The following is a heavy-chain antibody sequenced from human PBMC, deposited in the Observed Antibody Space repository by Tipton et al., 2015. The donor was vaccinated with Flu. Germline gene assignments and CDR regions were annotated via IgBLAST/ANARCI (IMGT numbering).Heavy chain of an antibody. Sequence: QLVQSGAEVKKPGSSVKVSCKASGGTFSSYAISWVRQAPGQGLEWMGGIIPIFGTANYAQKFQGRVTITADESTSTAYMELSSLRSEDTVVYYCARDKEGYCSGGSCYENFDYWGQGTLVTVSS. V-gene: IGHV1-69*01. J-gene: IGHJ4*02. D-gene: IGHD2-15*01. CDR3: ARDKEGYCSGGSCYENFDY. CDR1: GGTFSSYA. CDR2: IIPIFGTA.